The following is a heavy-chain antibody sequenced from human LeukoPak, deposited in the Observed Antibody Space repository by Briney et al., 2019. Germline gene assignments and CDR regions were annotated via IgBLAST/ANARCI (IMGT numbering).Heavy chain of an antibody. V-gene: IGHV3-21*01. J-gene: IGHJ4*02. CDR1: GFPFSSYS. D-gene: IGHD2/OR15-2a*01. Sequence: GGSLRLSCAASGFPFSSYSMNWVRQAPGKGLEWVSSISSSSSYIYYADSVKGRFTISRDNAKNSPYLQMNSLRAEDTAVYYCAIVIGHYWGQGTLVTVSS. CDR3: AIVIGHY. CDR2: ISSSSSYI.